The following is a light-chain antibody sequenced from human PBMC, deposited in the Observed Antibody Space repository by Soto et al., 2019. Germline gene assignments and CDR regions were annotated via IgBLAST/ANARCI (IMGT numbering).Light chain of an antibody. Sequence: EIVLTQSPATLSLSPEERASLSCTASQSVSSYLAWYQQKPGQAPRLLNYDASNRATGIPARFSGSRFGTDFTLTISSLGPEDFAVYYCQQRSNWPWTFGQGTKVEIK. CDR1: QSVSSY. CDR3: QQRSNWPWT. J-gene: IGKJ1*01. V-gene: IGKV3-11*01. CDR2: DAS.